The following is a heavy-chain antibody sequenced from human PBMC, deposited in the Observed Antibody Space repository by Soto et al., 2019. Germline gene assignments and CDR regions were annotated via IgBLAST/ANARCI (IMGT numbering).Heavy chain of an antibody. CDR1: GFTFSNAW. CDR3: TTDDSINTN. V-gene: IGHV3-15*01. D-gene: IGHD1-1*01. CDR2: IKSKTDGGTT. J-gene: IGHJ4*02. Sequence: PVGSLRLSCAASGFTFSNAWMSWVRQAPGNGLEWVGRIKSKTDGGTTDYAAPVKGRFTISIDDSKNTLVLQMNSLKPEATAVYYCTTDDSINTNWGQGPLVTVSS.